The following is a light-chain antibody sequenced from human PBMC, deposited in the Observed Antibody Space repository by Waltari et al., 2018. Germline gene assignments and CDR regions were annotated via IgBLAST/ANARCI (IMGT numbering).Light chain of an antibody. V-gene: IGLV3-1*01. J-gene: IGLJ3*02. Sequence: SYELTQPPSVSVSPGRTASITCSGDILGNKYASWYQQKPGQSPLLVIYQDTNRPSGVPERFSGSKSGNAATLTISGTQAMDEADYYCQALGTGAWVFGGGTKLTVL. CDR3: QALGTGAWV. CDR1: ILGNKY. CDR2: QDT.